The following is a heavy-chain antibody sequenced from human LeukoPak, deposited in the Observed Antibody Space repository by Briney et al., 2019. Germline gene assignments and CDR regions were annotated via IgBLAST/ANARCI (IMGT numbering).Heavy chain of an antibody. Sequence: GGSLRLSCAASGFTFSSYSMNWVRQAPGKGLEWVSSISSSSSYIYYADSVRGRFTISRDNAKNSLYLQMNSLRAEDTAVYYCARLSHSDAFDIWGQGTMVTVSS. CDR1: GFTFSSYS. D-gene: IGHD3-16*01. J-gene: IGHJ3*02. CDR3: ARLSHSDAFDI. V-gene: IGHV3-21*01. CDR2: ISSSSSYI.